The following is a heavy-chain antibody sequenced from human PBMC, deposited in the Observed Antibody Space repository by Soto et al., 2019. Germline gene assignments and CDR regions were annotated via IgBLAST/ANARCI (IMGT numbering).Heavy chain of an antibody. D-gene: IGHD2-2*01. V-gene: IGHV4-59*01. CDR2: IYYSGST. CDR1: GGSISSYY. J-gene: IGHJ4*02. CDR3: ARVAYGYQPDY. Sequence: QVQLQESGPGLVKPSETLSLTCTVSGGSISSYYWSWIRQPPGKGLEWIGYIYYSGSTNYNPSLKSRVTISVDTSKNQFSLKLSSVTAADTAVYYCARVAYGYQPDYWGQGTLVTVSS.